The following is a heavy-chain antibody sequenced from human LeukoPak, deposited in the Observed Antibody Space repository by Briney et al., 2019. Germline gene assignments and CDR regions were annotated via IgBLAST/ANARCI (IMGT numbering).Heavy chain of an antibody. CDR1: GYTFTGYY. Sequence: ASVKVSCKASGYTFTGYYMHWVRQAPGQGLEWMGWINPNSGGTNYAQKFQGWVTMTRDTSINTAYMELSRLRSDDTAVYYCARDSPVYCSSTSCPPKGYYGMDVWGQGTTVTVSS. CDR2: INPNSGGT. D-gene: IGHD2-2*01. V-gene: IGHV1-2*04. CDR3: ARDSPVYCSSTSCPPKGYYGMDV. J-gene: IGHJ6*02.